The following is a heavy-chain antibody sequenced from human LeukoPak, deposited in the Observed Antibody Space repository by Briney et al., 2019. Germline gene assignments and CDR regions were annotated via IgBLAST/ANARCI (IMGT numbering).Heavy chain of an antibody. CDR2: ISGSGGST. V-gene: IGHV3-23*01. D-gene: IGHD6-6*01. J-gene: IGHJ4*02. Sequence: GGSLRLSCATSGFTFSSYAMSWVRQAPGKGLEWVSAISGSGGSTYYADSVKGRFTISRDNSKNTLYLQMNSLRAEDTAVYYCAKDSSSSNYYFDYWGQGTLVTVSS. CDR1: GFTFSSYA. CDR3: AKDSSSSNYYFDY.